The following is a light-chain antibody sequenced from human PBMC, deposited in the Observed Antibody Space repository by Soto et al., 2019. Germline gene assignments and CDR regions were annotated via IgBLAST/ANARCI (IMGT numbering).Light chain of an antibody. J-gene: IGLJ1*01. CDR1: SSDVGGYNY. CDR2: EVT. Sequence: QYALTQPPSASGSPGQSVTISCTGTSSDVGGYNYVSWYQQHPGKAPKLMIYEVTTRPSGVPDRFSGSKSGNTASLTISGLQAEDEADYYCCSYAGSYTYVFGTGTKVTV. CDR3: CSYAGSYTYV. V-gene: IGLV2-8*01.